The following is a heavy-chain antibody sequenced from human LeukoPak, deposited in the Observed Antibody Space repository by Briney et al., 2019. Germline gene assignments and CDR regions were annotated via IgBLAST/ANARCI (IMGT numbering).Heavy chain of an antibody. V-gene: IGHV3-23*01. CDR2: ISGSGGST. CDR3: AKGAKFGESWEYFQH. Sequence: GGSLRLSCAASGFTFSSYAMSWVRQAPGKGLEWVSAISGSGGSTYYADSVKGRFTISRDNSRNTLYLQMNSLRAEDTAVYYCAKGAKFGESWEYFQHWGQGTLVTVSS. D-gene: IGHD3-10*01. CDR1: GFTFSSYA. J-gene: IGHJ1*01.